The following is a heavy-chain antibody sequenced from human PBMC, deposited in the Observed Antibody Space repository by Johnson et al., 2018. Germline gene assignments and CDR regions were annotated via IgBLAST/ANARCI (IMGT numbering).Heavy chain of an antibody. CDR3: ARTWGGAFDI. Sequence: QVQLVESGGGVVQPGRSLRLSCAASGFTFSSYAMHWVSQAPGQGLEWVAVISYHGTPKYYADSVKGRFTISRDNSKNTLYLQMNSLRAEDTAVYYCARTWGGAFDIWGQGTMVTVSS. CDR1: GFTFSSYA. J-gene: IGHJ3*02. CDR2: ISYHGTPK. V-gene: IGHV3-30-3*01. D-gene: IGHD3-16*01.